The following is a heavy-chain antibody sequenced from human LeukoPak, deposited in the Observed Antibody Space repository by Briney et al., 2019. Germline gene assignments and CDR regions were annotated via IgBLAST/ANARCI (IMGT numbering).Heavy chain of an antibody. V-gene: IGHV4-34*01. CDR3: ARDRGYSYGFIDY. CDR2: INHSGST. Sequence: SSETLSLTCAVYGGSFSGYYWSWIRQPPGKGLEWIGEINHSGSTNYNPSLKSRVTISVDTSKNQFSLKLSSVTAADTAVYYCARDRGYSYGFIDYWGQGTLVTVSS. J-gene: IGHJ4*02. CDR1: GGSFSGYY. D-gene: IGHD5-18*01.